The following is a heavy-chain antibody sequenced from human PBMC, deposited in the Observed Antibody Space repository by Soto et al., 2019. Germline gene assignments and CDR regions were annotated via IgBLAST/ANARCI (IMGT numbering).Heavy chain of an antibody. J-gene: IGHJ4*02. D-gene: IGHD3-10*01. Sequence: GGSLRLSCVVSGFTFSRYAMHWVRQAPGKGLEWVAVISHDGSEKYYADSVKGRFTISRHNSKNTLYLQMNSLRTGDTAVYYCASSGYWGQGTLVTVSS. CDR3: ASSGY. CDR1: GFTFSRYA. CDR2: ISHDGSEK. V-gene: IGHV3-30-3*01.